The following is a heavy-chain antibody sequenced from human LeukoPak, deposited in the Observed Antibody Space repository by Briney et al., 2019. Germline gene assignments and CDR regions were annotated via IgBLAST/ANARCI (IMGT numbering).Heavy chain of an antibody. Sequence: GGSLRLSCAASGFTFSSYAMHWVRQAPGKGLEWVAVISYDGSNKYYADSVKGRFTISRDNSKNTLYLQMNSLRAEDTAVYYCARDRQWLVPTGPDYWGQGTLVTVSS. J-gene: IGHJ4*02. D-gene: IGHD6-19*01. V-gene: IGHV3-30*04. CDR2: ISYDGSNK. CDR1: GFTFSSYA. CDR3: ARDRQWLVPTGPDY.